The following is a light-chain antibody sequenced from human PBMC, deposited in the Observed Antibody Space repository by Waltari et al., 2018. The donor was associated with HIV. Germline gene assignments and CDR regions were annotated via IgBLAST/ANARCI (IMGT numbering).Light chain of an antibody. CDR3: QQYYSTLLLS. V-gene: IGKV4-1*01. Sequence: DIVMTQSPDSLTVSLGERATINCKSSQSVLYTSNEKNYLAWYQQKPGQPPKLLIYWASSREYGVPDRFSGSGSGTNFTLTISSLQAEDVAVYYCQQYYSTLLLSFGGGTRVELK. CDR2: WAS. J-gene: IGKJ4*01. CDR1: QSVLYTSNEKNY.